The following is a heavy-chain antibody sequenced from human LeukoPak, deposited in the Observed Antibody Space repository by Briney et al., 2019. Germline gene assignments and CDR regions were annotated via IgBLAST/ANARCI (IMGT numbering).Heavy chain of an antibody. J-gene: IGHJ4*02. CDR3: AKEATYCGGDCYLPSNDY. Sequence: PGGSLRLSCAASGFTFSSYAMSWVRQAPGKGLEWVSAISGSGGSTYYADSVKGRFTISRDNSKNTLYLQMNSLRAEDTAVYYCAKEATYCGGDCYLPSNDYWGQGTLVTVSS. CDR2: ISGSGGST. CDR1: GFTFSSYA. V-gene: IGHV3-23*01. D-gene: IGHD2-21*02.